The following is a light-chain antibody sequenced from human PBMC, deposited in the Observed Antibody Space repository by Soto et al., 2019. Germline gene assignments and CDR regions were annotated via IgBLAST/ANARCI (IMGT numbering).Light chain of an antibody. CDR2: AAS. CDR1: QSISSY. V-gene: IGKV1-39*01. Sequence: DIQMTQSPSSLSASVGDRVTITCRASQSISSYLNWYQQKSGKDPKLLIYAASSLQSGVPSRFSGSGSGTDFTLTISRLQPEDFATYYCQQSYSTPWTFGQGTKVEIK. CDR3: QQSYSTPWT. J-gene: IGKJ1*01.